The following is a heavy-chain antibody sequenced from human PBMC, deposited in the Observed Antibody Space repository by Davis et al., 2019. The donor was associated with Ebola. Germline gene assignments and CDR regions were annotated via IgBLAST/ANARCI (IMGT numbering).Heavy chain of an antibody. CDR3: AKRATVKVAGANYYNAMDV. Sequence: GESLKISCAASIFPFSGYTMHWVRQAPGKGLEWVSSMNSAGTISYYADSVKGRFTISRDNSKNKLYLQMNSLRAEDTAVFYCAKRATVKVAGANYYNAMDVWGKGTTVTVSS. CDR2: MNSAGTIS. D-gene: IGHD6-19*01. CDR1: IFPFSGYT. V-gene: IGHV3-21*04. J-gene: IGHJ6*04.